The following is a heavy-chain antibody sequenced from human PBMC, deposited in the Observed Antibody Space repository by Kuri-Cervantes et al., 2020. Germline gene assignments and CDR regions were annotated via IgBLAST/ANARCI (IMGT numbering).Heavy chain of an antibody. V-gene: IGHV1-2*02. CDR1: GYTFTGYY. CDR3: ARIPGIAVAGIDNWFDP. CDR2: INPNSGGT. D-gene: IGHD6-19*01. J-gene: IGHJ5*02. Sequence: ASVKVSCKASGYTFTGYYMHWVRQAPGQGLEWMGWINPNSGGTNYAQKFQGRVTMTRDTSINTVYMEMRSLRSDDTAVYYCARIPGIAVAGIDNWFDPWGQGTLVTVSS.